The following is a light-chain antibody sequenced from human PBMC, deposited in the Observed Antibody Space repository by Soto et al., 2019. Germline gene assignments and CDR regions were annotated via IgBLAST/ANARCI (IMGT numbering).Light chain of an antibody. Sequence: EVGLTQSPGTLSLSPGERATLSCRASQSVSSSLAWYQQKTGQAPRLLISGVSNRATGIPDRFSGSGSGTDFTLTISRLEPEDFALYHCQQYAAGSPITFGQGTRLEIK. CDR1: QSVSSS. CDR3: QQYAAGSPIT. CDR2: GVS. V-gene: IGKV3-20*01. J-gene: IGKJ5*01.